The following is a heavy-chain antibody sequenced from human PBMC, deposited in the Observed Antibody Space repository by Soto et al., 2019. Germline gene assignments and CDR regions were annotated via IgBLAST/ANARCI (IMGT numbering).Heavy chain of an antibody. CDR1: GGTFSSYT. CDR3: ARGIEGEDYVWHNALDI. Sequence: QVQLVQSGAEVKKPGSSVKVACKASGGTFSSYTISWVRQAPGQGLEWMGRIIPNLGIANYAQKFQGRVTITANKTTSTAYRERISRRSVDRDVSYCARGIEGEDYVWHNALDIWGEGTMFTVSS. D-gene: IGHD3-16*01. J-gene: IGHJ3*02. CDR2: IIPNLGIA. V-gene: IGHV1-69*02.